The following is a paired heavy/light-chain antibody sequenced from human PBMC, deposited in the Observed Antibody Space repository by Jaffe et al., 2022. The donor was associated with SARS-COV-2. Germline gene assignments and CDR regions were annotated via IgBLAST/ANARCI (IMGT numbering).Heavy chain of an antibody. V-gene: IGHV4-31*03. D-gene: IGHD6-19*01. CDR3: ARMLSSSGQTGNPKDSGYYYYYGMDV. J-gene: IGHJ6*02. CDR1: GGSISSGGYY. CDR2: IYYSGST. Sequence: QVQLQESGPGLVKPSQTLSLTCTVSGGSISSGGYYWSWIRQHPGKGLEWIGYIYYSGSTYYNPSLKSRVTISVDTSKNQFSLKLSSVTAADTAVYYCARMLSSSGQTGNPKDSGYYYYYGMDVWGQGTTVTVSS.
Light chain of an antibody. V-gene: IGLV3-25*03. CDR2: KDS. CDR3: QSADSSGTSWV. CDR1: ALPKQY. J-gene: IGLJ3*02. Sequence: SYELTQPPSVSVSPGQTARITCSGDALPKQYAYWYQQKPGQAPVLVIYKDSERPSGIPERFSGSSSGTTVTLTISGVQAEDEADYYCQSADSSGTSWVFGGGTKLTVL.